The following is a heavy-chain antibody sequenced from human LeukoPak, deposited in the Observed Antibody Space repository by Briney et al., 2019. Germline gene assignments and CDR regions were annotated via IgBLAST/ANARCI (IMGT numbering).Heavy chain of an antibody. CDR3: ARRTMVRGVAY. CDR2: IYYSGGT. CDR1: GDSISSSSYY. V-gene: IGHV4-39*07. D-gene: IGHD3-10*01. Sequence: SETLSLTCTVSGDSISSSSYYWGWIRQPPGKGLEWIGSIYYSGGTYYNPSLKSRLTISVDTSKNQFSLKLSSVTAADTAVYYCARRTMVRGVAYWGQGTLVTVSS. J-gene: IGHJ4*02.